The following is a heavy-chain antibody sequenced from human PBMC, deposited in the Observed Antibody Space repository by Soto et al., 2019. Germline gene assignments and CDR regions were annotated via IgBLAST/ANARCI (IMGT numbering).Heavy chain of an antibody. V-gene: IGHV3-33*01. J-gene: IGHJ1*01. Sequence: QVQLVESGGGVVQPGRSLRLSCAASGFTFSRYDMHWVRQAPGKGLEWVAVIWYDGSNKYYADSVKGRFTISRDNSKTTLYVQINTLSVEDTAVYYSARGGRGWSTDFQHWGQGALVTVSS. CDR2: IWYDGSNK. CDR3: ARGGRGWSTDFQH. CDR1: GFTFSRYD. D-gene: IGHD6-19*01.